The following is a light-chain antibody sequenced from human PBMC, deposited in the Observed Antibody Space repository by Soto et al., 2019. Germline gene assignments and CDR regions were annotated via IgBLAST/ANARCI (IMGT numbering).Light chain of an antibody. V-gene: IGKV3-11*01. CDR1: QSVSSY. Sequence: TQSPATLSLSPGERATLSCRASQSVSSYLAWYQQKPGQAPRLLIYDASNRATGIPARFSGSGSGTDFTLTISSLQPDDFATYYCQHYNSYSEAFGQGTKVDI. CDR3: QHYNSYSEA. J-gene: IGKJ1*01. CDR2: DAS.